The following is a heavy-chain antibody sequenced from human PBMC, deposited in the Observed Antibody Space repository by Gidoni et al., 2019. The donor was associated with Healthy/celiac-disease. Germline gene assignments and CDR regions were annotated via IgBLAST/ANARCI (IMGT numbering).Heavy chain of an antibody. CDR1: GGTFSRYA. J-gene: IGHJ4*02. V-gene: IGHV1-69*04. D-gene: IGHD6-19*01. CDR3: ARTVAVAGRPFDY. CDR2: INPILGIA. Sequence: HVQLVQSGAAVKKPGSSVKLSCKASGGTFSRYAISWVRQAPGQGLEWMGRINPILGIANYAQKFQGRVTITADKSTSTAYMELGSLGSEDTAVYYCARTVAVAGRPFDYWGQGTLVTVSS.